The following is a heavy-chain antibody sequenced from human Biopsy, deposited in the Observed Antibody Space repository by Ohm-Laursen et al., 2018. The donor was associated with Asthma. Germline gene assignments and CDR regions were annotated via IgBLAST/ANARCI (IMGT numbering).Heavy chain of an antibody. V-gene: IGHV4-31*03. D-gene: IGHD2-8*01. CDR2: IIYRGTT. J-gene: IGHJ5*01. CDR1: GGSINIGVYY. Sequence: TLSLTCTVSGGSINIGVYYWSWIRQHPGKGLGGIGYIIYRGTTFYSPSLESRVTVSVDTSKNQFSLKLSSVTAADTAVYYCARDLSGYCTSSACYGFDSWGQGTLVTVSS. CDR3: ARDLSGYCTSSACYGFDS.